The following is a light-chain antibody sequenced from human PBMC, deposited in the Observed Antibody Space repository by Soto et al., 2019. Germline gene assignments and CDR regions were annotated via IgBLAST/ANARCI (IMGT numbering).Light chain of an antibody. V-gene: IGKV3-15*01. Sequence: EIVMTQSPATLSVSPGETATLSCRASQSVNSNLAWYQQKPGQAPRLLISDASTRADGLPARFSGSGSGAEFTLTISSLQSEDFAVYFCQQSNNWPKTFGLGTKVEIK. CDR1: QSVNSN. J-gene: IGKJ1*01. CDR2: DAS. CDR3: QQSNNWPKT.